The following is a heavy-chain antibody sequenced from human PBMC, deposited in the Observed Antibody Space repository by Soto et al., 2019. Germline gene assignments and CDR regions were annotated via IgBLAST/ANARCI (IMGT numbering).Heavy chain of an antibody. D-gene: IGHD5-12*01. CDR2: IYSGGST. J-gene: IGHJ3*02. CDR1: GFTVSSNY. Sequence: GSLRLSCAASGFTVSSNYMSWVRQAPGKGLEWVSVIYSGGSTYYADSVKGRFTISRDNSKNTLYLQMNSLRAEDTAVYYCAREKRWLHHDAFDIWGQGTMVTVSS. V-gene: IGHV3-53*01. CDR3: AREKRWLHHDAFDI.